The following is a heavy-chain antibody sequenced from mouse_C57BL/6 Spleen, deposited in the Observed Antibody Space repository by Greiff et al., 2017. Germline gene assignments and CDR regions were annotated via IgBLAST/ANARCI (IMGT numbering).Heavy chain of an antibody. Sequence: VQLQQSGTVLARPGASVKMSCTTSGYTFTSYWMHWVKQRPGQGLEWIGAVYPGNSDTSSNQKFKGKAKLTAVTTASTAYMVLRSLANEDSAVYYCTRYRYGYDEAMDYWGQGTSVTVSS. J-gene: IGHJ4*01. D-gene: IGHD2-2*01. V-gene: IGHV1-5*01. CDR3: TRYRYGYDEAMDY. CDR1: GYTFTSYW. CDR2: VYPGNSDT.